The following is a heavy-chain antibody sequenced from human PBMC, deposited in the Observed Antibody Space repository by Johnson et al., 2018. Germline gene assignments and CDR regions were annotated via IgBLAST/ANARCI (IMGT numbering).Heavy chain of an antibody. CDR1: GFTFSSYA. CDR3: AREARRGQGAFDI. J-gene: IGHJ3*02. Sequence: QVQLVESGGGVVQPGRSLRLSCAASGFTFSSYAMHWVRQAPGKGLEWVAVISYDGSKKDYADSVKGRFTISRDNSKNTLYLQMNRLRPGDTAVYYCAREARRGQGAFDIWGQGTMVTVSS. CDR2: ISYDGSKK. D-gene: IGHD5-12*01. V-gene: IGHV3-30-3*01.